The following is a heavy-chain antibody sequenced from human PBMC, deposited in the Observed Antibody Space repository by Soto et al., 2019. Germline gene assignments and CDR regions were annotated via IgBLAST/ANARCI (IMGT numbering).Heavy chain of an antibody. CDR1: GGTFSSYA. V-gene: IGHV1-69*13. CDR3: ASGAQRDYGGNPLYYYYYGMDV. J-gene: IGHJ6*02. D-gene: IGHD4-17*01. CDR2: IIPIFGTA. Sequence: GASVKVSCKASGGTFSSYAISWVRQAPGQGLEWMGGIIPIFGTANYAQKFQGRVTITADESTSTAYMELSSLRTEETAGYYCASGAQRDYGGNPLYYYYYGMDVWGQGTTVTVSS.